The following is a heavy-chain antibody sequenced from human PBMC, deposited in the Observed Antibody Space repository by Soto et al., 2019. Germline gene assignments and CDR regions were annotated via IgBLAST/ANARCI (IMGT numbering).Heavy chain of an antibody. CDR1: GGSIGTSAYY. J-gene: IGHJ5*02. CDR2: INHSGNT. CDR3: SRRAPEGFDP. Sequence: SETLSLTCAVSGGSIGTSAYYWGWIRQAPGKGLEWIGSINHSGNTYLSPSLKDRVTMSVDTSRNSFSLKLRSATAADTGLYYCSRRAPEGFDPWGQGTLVTVSS. V-gene: IGHV4-39*01.